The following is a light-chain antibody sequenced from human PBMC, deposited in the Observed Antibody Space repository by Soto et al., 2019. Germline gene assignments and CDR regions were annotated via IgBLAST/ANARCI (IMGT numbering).Light chain of an antibody. J-gene: IGKJ1*01. V-gene: IGKV3-11*01. Sequence: EIVLTQSPATLSLSPWERATLSCRASQSVSSYLAWYQQKPGQAPRLLIYDAPNRATGIPARFSGSGSGTDFTLTISSLEPEDFAVYYCQQRSNWPPTWTFGQGTKVDIK. CDR1: QSVSSY. CDR3: QQRSNWPPTWT. CDR2: DAP.